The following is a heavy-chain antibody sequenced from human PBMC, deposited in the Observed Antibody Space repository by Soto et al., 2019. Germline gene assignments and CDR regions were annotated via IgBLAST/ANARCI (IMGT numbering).Heavy chain of an antibody. CDR1: GFTFSSYA. V-gene: IGHV3-23*01. CDR2: ISGSGGST. Sequence: GGSLRLSCAASGFTFSSYAMSWVRQAPGKGLEWVSAISGSGGSTYYADSVKGRFTISRDNSKNTLYLQMNSLRAEDTAVYYCASVRENYYDSSGYSYWGQGTLVTVSS. J-gene: IGHJ4*02. D-gene: IGHD3-22*01. CDR3: ASVRENYYDSSGYSY.